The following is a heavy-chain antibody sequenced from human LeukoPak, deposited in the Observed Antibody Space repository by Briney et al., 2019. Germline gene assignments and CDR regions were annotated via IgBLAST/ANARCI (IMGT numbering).Heavy chain of an antibody. CDR2: IRYDGSNK. J-gene: IGHJ3*02. Sequence: PGGSLRLSCAASGFTFSSYGMLWVRQAPGKGLEWVAFIRYDGSNKYYADSVKGRFTISRDNSKNTLYLQMNSLRAEDTAVYYCATISSGPSLSAFDIWGQGTMVTVSS. CDR1: GFTFSSYG. D-gene: IGHD3-22*01. V-gene: IGHV3-30*02. CDR3: ATISSGPSLSAFDI.